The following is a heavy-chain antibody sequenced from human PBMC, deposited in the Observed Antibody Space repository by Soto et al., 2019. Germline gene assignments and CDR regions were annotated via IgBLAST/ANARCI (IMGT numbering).Heavy chain of an antibody. J-gene: IGHJ4*02. Sequence: SETQSLTCTVYGGTFRGYDWSWIRQPPGKGLEWIGEINHSGSTNYNPSLKSRVTISVDTSKNQFSLKLSSVTAADTAVYYCARKGPHGGNSAIDYWGQGTLVTVSS. CDR1: GGTFRGYD. CDR2: INHSGST. CDR3: ARKGPHGGNSAIDY. D-gene: IGHD2-21*02. V-gene: IGHV4-34*01.